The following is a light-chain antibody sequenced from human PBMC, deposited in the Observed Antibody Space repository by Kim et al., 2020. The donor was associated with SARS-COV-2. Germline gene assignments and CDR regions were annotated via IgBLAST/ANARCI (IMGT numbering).Light chain of an antibody. CDR1: SMGDKY. J-gene: IGLJ2*01. Sequence: PGKIACVTCYVDSMGDKYFHRYQQKPGQFPVLVISEDTKRPSEIPARSSCSNSGTTAILTISGTHAMDESDQHWHACDSRLVIFGGGTQLTVL. V-gene: IGLV3-1*01. CDR2: EDT. CDR3: HACDSRLVI.